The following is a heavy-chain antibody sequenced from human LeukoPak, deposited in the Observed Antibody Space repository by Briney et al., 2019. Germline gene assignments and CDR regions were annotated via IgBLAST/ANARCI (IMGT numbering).Heavy chain of an antibody. V-gene: IGHV4-34*01. CDR2: INHSGST. J-gene: IGHJ5*02. Sequence: PAETLSLTCAVYGGSFSGYYWSWIRQPPGKGLELIGEINHSGSTNYNPSLKRRVTISVDTSKNQFSLKLRSVTAEDTAVYYCARDRTHRYCSSTSCFPGSWFDPWGQGTLVTVSS. CDR3: ARDRTHRYCSSTSCFPGSWFDP. CDR1: GGSFSGYY. D-gene: IGHD2-2*01.